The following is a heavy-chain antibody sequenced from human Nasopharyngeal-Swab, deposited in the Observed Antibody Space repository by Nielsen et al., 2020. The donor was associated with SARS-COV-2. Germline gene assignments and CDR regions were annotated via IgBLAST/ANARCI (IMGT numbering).Heavy chain of an antibody. Sequence: GGSLRLSCTTSGVTFGDYAMSWFRQAPGKGLEWVGFIRRKTYAGAPAYAASVKGRFTISRDGAESIAYLQMNSLETEDTGVYYCARSVGSFYGQGSFDIWGQGTMVTVSS. CDR3: ARSVGSFYGQGSFDI. V-gene: IGHV3-49*01. J-gene: IGHJ3*02. D-gene: IGHD1-26*01. CDR2: IRRKTYAGAP. CDR1: GVTFGDYA.